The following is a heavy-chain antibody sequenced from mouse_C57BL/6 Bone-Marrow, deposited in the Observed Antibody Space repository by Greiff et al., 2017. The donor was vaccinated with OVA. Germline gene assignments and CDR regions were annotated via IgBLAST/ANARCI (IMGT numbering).Heavy chain of an antibody. CDR1: GYTFTSYW. CDR2: IYPGNSDI. J-gene: IGHJ2*01. CDR3: TRPPYYGSSYDY. V-gene: IGHV1-5*01. D-gene: IGHD1-1*01. Sequence: VHVKQSGTVLARPGASVKMSCKTSGYTFTSYWMHWVKQRPGQGLEWIGAIYPGNSDISYNQKFKGKAKLTAVTSASTAYMELSSLTNEDSAVYYCTRPPYYGSSYDYWGQGTTLTVSS.